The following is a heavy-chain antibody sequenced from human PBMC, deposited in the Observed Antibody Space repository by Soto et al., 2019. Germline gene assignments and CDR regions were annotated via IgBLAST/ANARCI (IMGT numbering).Heavy chain of an antibody. V-gene: IGHV1-69*13. Sequence: SVKVSCKVSGGTFSSHAISWVRQAPGQGLEWMGGIIPFFKATSFAQKFQGRVTITADDSTSTAYMDLYSLGSEDTAVYYCARDVPLNYYDGTFSYYAMDIWGQGTTVTVSS. CDR3: ARDVPLNYYDGTFSYYAMDI. CDR2: IIPFFKAT. D-gene: IGHD3-16*01. J-gene: IGHJ6*02. CDR1: GGTFSSHA.